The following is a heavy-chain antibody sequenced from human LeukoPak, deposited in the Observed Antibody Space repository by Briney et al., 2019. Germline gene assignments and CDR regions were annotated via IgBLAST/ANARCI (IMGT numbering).Heavy chain of an antibody. J-gene: IGHJ6*03. V-gene: IGHV4-34*01. D-gene: IGHD3-10*01. CDR3: ARHVKWFGGFSPYYYMDV. CDR1: GGSFSGDF. Sequence: SETLSLTCAVYGGSFSGDFWSWIRQSPGKGLEWIGEINHGGSTTYNPSLQSRVTMSVDTSTNQISLKLSSVTAADTAVYYCARHVKWFGGFSPYYYMDVWGKGTTVTISS. CDR2: INHGGST.